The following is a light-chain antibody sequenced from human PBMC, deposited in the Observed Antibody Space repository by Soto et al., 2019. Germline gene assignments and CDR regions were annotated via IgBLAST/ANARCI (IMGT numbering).Light chain of an antibody. CDR3: QKYNSAPYT. J-gene: IGKJ2*01. CDR1: QDISNY. V-gene: IGKV1-27*01. Sequence: DIQMTQSPSSLSASVGDRVTITCRTSQDISNYLAWYQQKPGKVPKIVIYGAPTLQSGVPSRFSGSGSGTDFTLTISSLQPEDVASYYCQKYNSAPYTFGQGTKVDIK. CDR2: GAP.